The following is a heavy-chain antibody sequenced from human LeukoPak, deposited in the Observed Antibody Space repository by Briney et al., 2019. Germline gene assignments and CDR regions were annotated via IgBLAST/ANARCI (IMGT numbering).Heavy chain of an antibody. J-gene: IGHJ4*02. CDR1: GGSFSGYY. D-gene: IGHD3-22*01. V-gene: IGHV4-34*01. CDR3: AREAPPIYDSSGYSDS. CDR2: INHSGST. Sequence: SETLSLTCAVYGGSFSGYYWSWIRQPPGKGLEWIGEINHSGSTNYNPSLKSRVTISVDTSKNQFSLKLSSVTAADTAVYYCAREAPPIYDSSGYSDSWGQGTLVTVSS.